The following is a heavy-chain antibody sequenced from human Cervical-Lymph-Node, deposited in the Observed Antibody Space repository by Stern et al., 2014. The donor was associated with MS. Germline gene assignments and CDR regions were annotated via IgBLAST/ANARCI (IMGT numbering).Heavy chain of an antibody. V-gene: IGHV3-33*01. D-gene: IGHD6-25*01. CDR1: GFTFSNHG. CDR2: LWYDGRNK. CDR3: ARSSSSGWDY. Sequence: QVQLVQSGGTVVQPGTSLRLSCEGSGFTFSNHGMNWVRRAPGKGLEWVASLWYDGRNKMYEDSVKGRFTIYRDNSKNTLYLQMDTLRVEDTAVYYCARSSSSGWDYWGPGTLVTVSS. J-gene: IGHJ4*02.